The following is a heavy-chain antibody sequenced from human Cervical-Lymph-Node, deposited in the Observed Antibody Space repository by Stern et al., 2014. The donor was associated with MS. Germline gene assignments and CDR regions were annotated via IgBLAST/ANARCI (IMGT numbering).Heavy chain of an antibody. J-gene: IGHJ6*02. CDR3: ARGQTVETQYYYYGMDV. Sequence: QVQLVESGGTLVKPGGSLRLSCVASGFTFSDYFLTWVRPAPGNGLEWVSYLSNNGATICYADSVRGRFTISRDNAKNSLFLQMNSLRAEDTALYYCARGQTVETQYYYYGMDVWGRGTTVTVSS. V-gene: IGHV3-11*01. CDR1: GFTFSDYF. D-gene: IGHD4-23*01. CDR2: LSNNGATI.